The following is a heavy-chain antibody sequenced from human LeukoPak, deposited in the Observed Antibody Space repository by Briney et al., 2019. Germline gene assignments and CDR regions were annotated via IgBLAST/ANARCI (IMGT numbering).Heavy chain of an antibody. CDR3: ARDHCSSTSCYVDY. CDR2: IYYSGST. D-gene: IGHD2-2*01. J-gene: IGHJ4*02. CDR1: GGSISSYY. V-gene: IGHV4-59*01. Sequence: PSETLSLTCTVSGGSISSYYWSWIRQPPGKGLEWIGYIYYSGSTNYNPSLKSRVTISVDTSKNQFSLKLSSVTAADTAVCYCARDHCSSTSCYVDYWGQGTLVTVSS.